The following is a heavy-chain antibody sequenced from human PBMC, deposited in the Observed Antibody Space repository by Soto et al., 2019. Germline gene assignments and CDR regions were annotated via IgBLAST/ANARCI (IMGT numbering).Heavy chain of an antibody. Sequence: GGSLILSCAASGFTFSYYGMHWVRQAPGQGLVWVSRIHSDGSSTTYADSVKGRFTISRDNAKNTLYLQMNSLRAEDTAVYYCARGDRGAFDLWGQGTMVTVSS. V-gene: IGHV3-74*01. J-gene: IGHJ3*01. D-gene: IGHD2-21*02. CDR2: IHSDGSST. CDR1: GFTFSYYG. CDR3: ARGDRGAFDL.